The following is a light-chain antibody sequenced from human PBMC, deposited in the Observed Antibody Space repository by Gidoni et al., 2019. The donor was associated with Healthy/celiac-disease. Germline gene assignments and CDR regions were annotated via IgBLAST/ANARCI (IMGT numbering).Light chain of an antibody. CDR2: KIS. CDR3: MQATQFPYT. J-gene: IGKJ2*01. V-gene: IGKV2-24*01. Sequence: DIVMTQTPLSSPVTLVQPASISCRSSQSLVHSHGNTYLSWLQQRPGQPPRLLIYKISTRFSGVPDRFSGSGAGTDFTLKISRVEAEDVGVYYCMQATQFPYTFGQGTKLEIK. CDR1: QSLVHSHGNTY.